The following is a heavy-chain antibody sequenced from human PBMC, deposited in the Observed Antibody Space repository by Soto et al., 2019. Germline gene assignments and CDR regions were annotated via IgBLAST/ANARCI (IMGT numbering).Heavy chain of an antibody. J-gene: IGHJ4*02. Sequence: QVQLVESGGGVVQPGRSLRLSCAASGFTFSSYAMHWVRQAPGKGLEWVAVIAYDGRNKYYADSVKGRFTISRDNSKNTRYLQMNSLRIEDRAVYYCARELERVFDYWGQGTLVTVSS. CDR1: GFTFSSYA. V-gene: IGHV3-30*04. CDR3: ARELERVFDY. CDR2: IAYDGRNK. D-gene: IGHD1-1*01.